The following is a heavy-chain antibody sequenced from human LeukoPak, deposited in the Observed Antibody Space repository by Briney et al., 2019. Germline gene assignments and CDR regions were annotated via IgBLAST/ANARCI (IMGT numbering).Heavy chain of an antibody. Sequence: SGPTLVKPTQTLTLTCTFSGFSLSTSGMCVSWIRQPPGKALEWLARIDWDDDKYYSTSLKTRLTNSKDTSKNQVVLTMTNMDPVDTATYYCARDSGYDYFGYWGQGTLVTVSS. CDR1: GFSLSTSGMC. CDR3: ARDSGYDYFGY. V-gene: IGHV2-70*11. CDR2: IDWDDDK. J-gene: IGHJ4*02. D-gene: IGHD5-12*01.